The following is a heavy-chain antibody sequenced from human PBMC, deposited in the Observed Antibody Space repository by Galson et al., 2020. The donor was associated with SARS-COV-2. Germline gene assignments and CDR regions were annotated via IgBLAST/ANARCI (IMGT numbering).Heavy chain of an antibody. J-gene: IGHJ4*02. D-gene: IGHD3-10*01. CDR2: IFYRGRT. Sequence: SETLSLTCTVSSDTIRSGGYYWSWISQHPAKGLEWAGYIFYRGRTNYNPSLKSRVTVSVDTSKNQFSLKLSSVTAADTAVYYCARDGGYGSGTYYLPYWGQGTLVTVSS. V-gene: IGHV4-31*03. CDR1: SDTIRSGGYY. CDR3: ARDGGYGSGTYYLPY.